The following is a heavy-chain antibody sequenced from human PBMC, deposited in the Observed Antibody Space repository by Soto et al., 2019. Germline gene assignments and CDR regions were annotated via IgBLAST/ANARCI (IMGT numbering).Heavy chain of an antibody. J-gene: IGHJ1*01. CDR3: ARGMRDSSGYYSEYFQX. D-gene: IGHD3-22*01. Sequence: SETLSLTCTVSGGSISSYYWSWIRQPPGKGLEWIWYIYDSGSTNYNHSLKSLVTISVDTSKKKFSLKLSSVTAADTAVYYCARGMRDSSGYYSEYFQXWGQGTLFTVSX. CDR1: GGSISSYY. V-gene: IGHV4-59*01. CDR2: IYDSGST.